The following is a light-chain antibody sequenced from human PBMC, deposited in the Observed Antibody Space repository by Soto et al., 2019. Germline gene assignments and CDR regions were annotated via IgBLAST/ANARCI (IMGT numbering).Light chain of an antibody. V-gene: IGKV3-20*01. CDR1: QSVSSGY. J-gene: IGKJ4*01. Sequence: DIVLTQSPGTLSLSPGERATLSCRASQSVSSGYLAWYQQKPGQAPRLLIYGASSRATGIPDRFSGGGSGTDFTLTVSRLEPEDFAVYYCQQYGSSPLTFGGGTKVAIK. CDR2: GAS. CDR3: QQYGSSPLT.